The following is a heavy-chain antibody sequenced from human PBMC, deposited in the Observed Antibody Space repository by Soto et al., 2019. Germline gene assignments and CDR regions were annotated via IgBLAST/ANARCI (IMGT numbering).Heavy chain of an antibody. J-gene: IGHJ4*02. D-gene: IGHD3-10*01. Sequence: GASVKVSCKASGYTFTYRYLHWVRQAPGQALEWMGWITPFNGNTNYAQKFQDRVTITRDRSMSTAYMELSSLRSEDTAMYYCASSPEKGSDAYDYWGQGTLVTVSS. CDR3: ASSPEKGSDAYDY. CDR1: GYTFTYRY. V-gene: IGHV1-45*02. CDR2: ITPFNGNT.